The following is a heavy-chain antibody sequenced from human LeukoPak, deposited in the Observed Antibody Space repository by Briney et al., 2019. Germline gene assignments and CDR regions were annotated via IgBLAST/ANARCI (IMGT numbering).Heavy chain of an antibody. J-gene: IGHJ5*02. Sequence: PSETLPLTCTVSGGSISSYYWSWIRQPAGKGLEWIGRIYTSGSTNYNPSLKSRVTMSVDTSKNQFSLKLSSVTAADTAVYYCARDRGPYGSVNWFDPWGQGTLVTVSS. D-gene: IGHD3-10*01. CDR1: GGSISSYY. V-gene: IGHV4-4*07. CDR2: IYTSGST. CDR3: ARDRGPYGSVNWFDP.